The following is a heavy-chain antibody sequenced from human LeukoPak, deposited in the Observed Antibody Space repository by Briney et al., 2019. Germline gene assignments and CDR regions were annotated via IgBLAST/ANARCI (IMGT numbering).Heavy chain of an antibody. D-gene: IGHD5-12*01. Sequence: GGSLRLSCAASGFTFSSYAMHWVRQAPGKGLEWVAVISYDGSNKYYADSVKGRFTISRDNSKNTLYLQMNSLRAEDTALYYCAKDYVPIGYYFFDYWGQGTLVTVSS. CDR2: ISYDGSNK. CDR1: GFTFSSYA. V-gene: IGHV3-30*04. CDR3: AKDYVPIGYYFFDY. J-gene: IGHJ4*02.